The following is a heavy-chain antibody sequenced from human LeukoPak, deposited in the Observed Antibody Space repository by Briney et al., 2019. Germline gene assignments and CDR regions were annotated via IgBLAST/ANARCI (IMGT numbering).Heavy chain of an antibody. CDR3: TTDGLTTVAFDY. V-gene: IGHV3-15*01. J-gene: IGHJ4*02. CDR1: GFTFINAW. Sequence: GGSLRLSCAASGFTFINAWMTWVRQAPGKGLEWVGRVKSKTDGGTTDYAAPVKGRFTISRDDSKNTLYLQMNSLKTEDTAVYYCTTDGLTTVAFDYWGQGTLVTVSS. CDR2: VKSKTDGGTT. D-gene: IGHD4-23*01.